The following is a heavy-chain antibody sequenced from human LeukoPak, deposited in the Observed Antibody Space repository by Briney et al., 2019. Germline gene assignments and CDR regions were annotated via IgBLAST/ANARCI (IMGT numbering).Heavy chain of an antibody. CDR3: ARSVSSGGSYYNVPDY. CDR1: GFSFSSYA. J-gene: IGHJ4*02. D-gene: IGHD3-10*01. V-gene: IGHV3-23*01. CDR2: ISGSGGST. Sequence: GGSLRLSCAASGFSFSSYAMTWVRQAPGKGLEWVSIISGSGGSTYYADSVKGRFTISRDNSKNTLYLQMNSLRAEDTAVYYCARSVSSGGSYYNVPDYWGQGTLVTVSS.